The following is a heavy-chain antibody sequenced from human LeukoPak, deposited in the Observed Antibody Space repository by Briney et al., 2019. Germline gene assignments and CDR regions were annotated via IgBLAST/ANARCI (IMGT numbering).Heavy chain of an antibody. Sequence: GGSLRLSCAASGFTFSSYEMHWVRQAPGKGLEWVSYISSSGSTIYYADSVKGRFTISRDNAKNSLYLEMNSLRAEDTAVYYCARDQRWRFNFDSWGQGILVTVSS. CDR1: GFTFSSYE. D-gene: IGHD4-23*01. CDR3: ARDQRWRFNFDS. J-gene: IGHJ4*02. V-gene: IGHV3-48*03. CDR2: ISSSGSTI.